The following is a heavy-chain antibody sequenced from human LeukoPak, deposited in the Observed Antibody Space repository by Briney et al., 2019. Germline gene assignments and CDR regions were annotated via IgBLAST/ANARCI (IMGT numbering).Heavy chain of an antibody. Sequence: GGSLRLSCAASGFTFSSYSMNWVRQAPGKGLEWVSYISSSSSTIYYADSVKGRFTISRDNAKNSLYLQMNSLRAEDTAVYYCARVRPFSYYGMDVWGQGTTVTVSS. V-gene: IGHV3-48*01. CDR3: ARVRPFSYYGMDV. CDR1: GFTFSSYS. J-gene: IGHJ6*02. CDR2: ISSSSSTI. D-gene: IGHD4-17*01.